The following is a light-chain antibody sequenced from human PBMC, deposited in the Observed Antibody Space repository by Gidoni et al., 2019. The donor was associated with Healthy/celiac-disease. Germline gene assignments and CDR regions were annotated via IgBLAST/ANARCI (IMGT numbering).Light chain of an antibody. J-gene: IGKJ4*01. Sequence: DIVMTQLPDSLDVPLRERATINCKSRQSVLYSSNNKNYLAWYQPKPGPPPKLLIYWASTREARVPDRFRGGGSGTAFTLTICSLLAEGVAVYYCQQEYSIPLTFGEGTKVEIK. CDR1: QSVLYSSNNKNY. V-gene: IGKV4-1*01. CDR3: QQEYSIPLT. CDR2: WAS.